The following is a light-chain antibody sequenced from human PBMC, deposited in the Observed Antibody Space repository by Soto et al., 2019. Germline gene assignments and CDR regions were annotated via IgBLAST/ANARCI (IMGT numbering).Light chain of an antibody. CDR2: QGG. J-gene: IGLJ1*01. CDR3: SSYAGSSPLFV. Sequence: QSVLSHPASVSRSPGQSITIYCTGTSSDVGSYNLVSWYQQHPGKVPKLIIYQGGQRPSGVSSRFSGSKSGNTASLTISGLQAEDEAEYFCSSYAGSSPLFVFGTGTKVTVL. V-gene: IGLV2-23*01. CDR1: SSDVGSYNL.